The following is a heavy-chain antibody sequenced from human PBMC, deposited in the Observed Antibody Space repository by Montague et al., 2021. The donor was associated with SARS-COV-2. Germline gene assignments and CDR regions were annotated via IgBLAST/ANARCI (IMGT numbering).Heavy chain of an antibody. CDR3: VRDTGSAQAGFDA. CDR2: TNYRSKWTS. J-gene: IGHJ4*02. Sequence: CAISGDSVGSNPAAWNWVRQSPSGGLEWLGRTNYRSKWTSDYATSVEGRISIDPDTSKNQFFLHLRSVTPEDTGVYYCVRDTGSAQAGFDAWGQGTLVTVSS. D-gene: IGHD4-17*01. V-gene: IGHV6-1*01. CDR1: GDSVGSNPAA.